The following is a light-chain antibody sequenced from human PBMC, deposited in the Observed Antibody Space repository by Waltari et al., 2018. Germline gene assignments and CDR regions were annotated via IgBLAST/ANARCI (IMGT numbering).Light chain of an antibody. V-gene: IGLV1-47*01. CDR3: AAWDDSLRSPI. Sequence: QSVLAQPPSASGTPGQRVTISGAGSSSNLGSNYVSWYQQFPGTAPKVLIYRNNARPSGVPDRFSGSKSGTSASLAISGLRSEDEADYYCAAWDDSLRSPIFGGGTKLTVL. CDR1: SSNLGSNY. CDR2: RNN. J-gene: IGLJ2*01.